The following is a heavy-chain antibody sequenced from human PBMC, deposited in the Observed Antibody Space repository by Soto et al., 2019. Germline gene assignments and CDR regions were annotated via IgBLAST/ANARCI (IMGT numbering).Heavy chain of an antibody. CDR3: ARDDEGGSDCDLGY. J-gene: IGHJ4*02. V-gene: IGHV3-30-3*01. CDR2: ISSDGSNK. D-gene: IGHD1-26*01. CDR1: GFTFSSHA. Sequence: QVQLVESGGGVVQPGRSLSLSCSVSGFTFSSHAMHWVRQLPGRGLEWVALISSDGSNKYYADSVKGRFTTSRDNSKNTMYLQMNSLRVEDTAVYYCARDDEGGSDCDLGYWGQGALVTVSS.